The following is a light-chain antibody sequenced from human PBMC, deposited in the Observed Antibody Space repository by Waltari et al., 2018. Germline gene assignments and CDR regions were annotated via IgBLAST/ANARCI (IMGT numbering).Light chain of an antibody. CDR1: SSNSRAVYA. CDR3: QSYDSSLRGWV. V-gene: IGLV1-40*01. Sequence: QSVLTQPPSVSGAPAPGVTISCSGSSSNSRAVYAFTWYPQLPGTAPKLLIYGNNNRPSGVPDRFSGSKSGTSASLAITGLQAEDEADYYCQSYDSSLRGWVFGGGTKLTVL. CDR2: GNN. J-gene: IGLJ3*02.